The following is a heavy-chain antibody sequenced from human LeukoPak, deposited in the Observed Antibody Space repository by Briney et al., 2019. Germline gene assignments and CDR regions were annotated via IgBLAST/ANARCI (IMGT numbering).Heavy chain of an antibody. D-gene: IGHD2-21*02. V-gene: IGHV3-74*01. CDR3: AREDRTIGAVCSSLLDH. Sequence: PGGSLRLSCAASGLTFSSDWMHWVRQVPGKGLVWVSRINSDASTINYADSVKGRFTISRDNAKNTLYLQMNNLRAEDTAVYYCAREDRTIGAVCSSLLDHWGRGTLVTVSS. CDR1: GLTFSSDW. J-gene: IGHJ4*02. CDR2: INSDASTI.